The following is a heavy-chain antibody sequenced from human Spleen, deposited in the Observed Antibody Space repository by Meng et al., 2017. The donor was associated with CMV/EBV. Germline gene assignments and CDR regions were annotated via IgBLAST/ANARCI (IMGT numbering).Heavy chain of an antibody. V-gene: IGHV3-23*01. CDR3: ARDGDYVWGSYRQGNRYDP. CDR2: ISGSGGST. J-gene: IGHJ5*02. Sequence: GESLKISCAASGFTFSSYAMSWVRQAPGKGLEWVSAISGSGGSTYYADSVKGRFTISRDNSMDTLDLQMNSLRAEDTAVYYCARDGDYVWGSYRQGNRYDPWGQGTLVTVSS. D-gene: IGHD3-16*02. CDR1: GFTFSSYA.